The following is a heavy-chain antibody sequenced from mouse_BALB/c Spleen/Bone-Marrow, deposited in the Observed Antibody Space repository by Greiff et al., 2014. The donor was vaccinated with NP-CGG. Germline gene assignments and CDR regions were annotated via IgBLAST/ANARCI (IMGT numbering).Heavy chain of an antibody. D-gene: IGHD4-1*01. CDR3: ARVRNWADY. J-gene: IGHJ2*01. CDR1: GYAFSSYW. CDR2: IYPGDGVT. V-gene: IGHV1-80*01. Sequence: VQLVESGAELVRPGSSVKISCKASGYAFSSYWMNWVKQRPGQGLEWIGQIYPGDGVTNYNGKFKGKATLTADKSSSTAYMQLSSLTSEDSAVYFCARVRNWADYWGQGTTLTVSS.